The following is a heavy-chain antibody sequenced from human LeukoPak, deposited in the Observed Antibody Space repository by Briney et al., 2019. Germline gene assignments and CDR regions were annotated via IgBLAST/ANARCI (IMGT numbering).Heavy chain of an antibody. J-gene: IGHJ4*02. CDR3: ARKGGHFDY. Sequence: SETLSLTCTVSGDSINYYYWSWIRQSPGKGLEWIGYVYYNGSAKYNPSLKSRVTISVDVSKNQFSLKVRSVTAADTAIYYCARKGGHFDYWGPGTLVTVSS. V-gene: IGHV4-59*01. CDR1: GDSINYYY. D-gene: IGHD2-15*01. CDR2: VYYNGSA.